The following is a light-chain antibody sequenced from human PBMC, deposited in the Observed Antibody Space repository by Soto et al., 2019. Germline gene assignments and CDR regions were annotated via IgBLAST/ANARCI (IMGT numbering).Light chain of an antibody. CDR3: LPHNGYPPV. Sequence: DIQMTQSPSSLSESVGDTVTITCRASQHITNDCAWYQQKAGRAPKCLILLASRLQTGVPSMFSGSGSGTEFTLTIRSLQPEDFATYYCLPHNGYPPVFGQGTKVEIK. V-gene: IGKV1-17*01. J-gene: IGKJ2*01. CDR1: QHITND. CDR2: LAS.